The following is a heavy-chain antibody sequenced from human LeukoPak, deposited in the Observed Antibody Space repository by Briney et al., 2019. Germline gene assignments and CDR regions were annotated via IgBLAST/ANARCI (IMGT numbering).Heavy chain of an antibody. CDR1: GGSISSGSYY. J-gene: IGHJ5*02. D-gene: IGHD4-17*01. Sequence: SETLSLTCTVSGGSISSGSYYWSWIRQPAGKGLEWIGRIYTSGSTNYNPSLKSRVTISVDTSKNQFSLKLSSVTAADTAVYYCARALRTGGTWGQGTLVTVSS. V-gene: IGHV4-61*02. CDR3: ARALRTGGT. CDR2: IYTSGST.